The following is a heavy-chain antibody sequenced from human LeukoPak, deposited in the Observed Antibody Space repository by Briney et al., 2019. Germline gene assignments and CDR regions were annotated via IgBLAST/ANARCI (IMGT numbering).Heavy chain of an antibody. V-gene: IGHV4-31*03. CDR1: GGSISGGGYY. Sequence: SETLSLTCTVSGGSISGGGYYWSWIRQHPGKGLECIGYIYYSGSTYYNPSLKSRVTISVDTSKNQFSLKLSSVTAADTAVYYCARATPNYYDSSGYSTWGQGTLVTVSS. J-gene: IGHJ5*02. CDR2: IYYSGST. CDR3: ARATPNYYDSSGYST. D-gene: IGHD3-22*01.